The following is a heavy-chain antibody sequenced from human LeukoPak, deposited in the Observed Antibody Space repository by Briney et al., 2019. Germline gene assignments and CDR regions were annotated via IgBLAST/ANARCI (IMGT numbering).Heavy chain of an antibody. J-gene: IGHJ4*02. Sequence: PGGSLRLSCAASGFTFSVFWMHWVRQAPGKGLVWVSHINSDGSSTYYADSVKGRFTISRDNSKNTLYLKMNGLRAEDTAVYYCAKQRHSNGWYYFDYWGQGTLVTVSS. D-gene: IGHD6-19*01. CDR1: GFTFSVFW. CDR3: AKQRHSNGWYYFDY. V-gene: IGHV3-74*01. CDR2: INSDGSST.